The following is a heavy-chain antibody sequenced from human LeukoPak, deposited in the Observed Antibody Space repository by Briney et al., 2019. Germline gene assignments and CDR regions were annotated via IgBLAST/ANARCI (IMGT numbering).Heavy chain of an antibody. V-gene: IGHV6-1*01. CDR1: GEPVSSDHAA. J-gene: IGHJ3*01. CDR3: ARGRASAFDV. D-gene: IGHD6-25*01. CDR2: TYYTSKWNT. Sequence: SETLSLTCAISGEPVSSDHAAWNWIRQSPSRGLEWLGRTYYTSKWNTDYAVSVKSRIVVNPDTSKNQFSLQLNSVTSEDTAVYYCARGRASAFDVWGQGTMVTVSS.